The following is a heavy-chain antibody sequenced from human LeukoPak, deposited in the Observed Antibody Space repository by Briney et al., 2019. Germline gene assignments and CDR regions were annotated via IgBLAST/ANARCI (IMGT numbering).Heavy chain of an antibody. V-gene: IGHV1-46*01. CDR2: INPSGGST. CDR3: ALGSGYGDY. Sequence: GSLRLSCAASGFTFSGSAMHWVRQAPGQGLEWMGIINPSGGSTNYAQKFQGRVTMTRDTSTNTVYMELSSLRSEDTAVYYCALGSGYGDYWGQGTLVTVSS. D-gene: IGHD3-22*01. J-gene: IGHJ4*02. CDR1: GFTFSGSA.